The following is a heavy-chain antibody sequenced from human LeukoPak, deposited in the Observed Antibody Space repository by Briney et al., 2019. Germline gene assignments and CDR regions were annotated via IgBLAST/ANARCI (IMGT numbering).Heavy chain of an antibody. V-gene: IGHV3-11*04. CDR2: ISPSGSST. CDR3: GRDFLGESGAGGP. D-gene: IGHD3-10*01. J-gene: IGHJ5*02. Sequence: SGGSLRLSCAASGFTFSDYYMSWIRQAPGKGLEWASSISPSGSSTWHADSVKGRFTISRDNAKNSVHLQMTNLRVDDTAVYYCGRDFLGESGAGGPWGQGILVTVSS. CDR1: GFTFSDYY.